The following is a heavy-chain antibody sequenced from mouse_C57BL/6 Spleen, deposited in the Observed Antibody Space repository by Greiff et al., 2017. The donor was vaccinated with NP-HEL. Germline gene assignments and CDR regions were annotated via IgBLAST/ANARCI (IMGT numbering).Heavy chain of an antibody. CDR3: ARSGDWDRFAY. CDR1: GYTFTSYW. D-gene: IGHD4-1*01. J-gene: IGHJ3*01. CDR2: IDPSDSET. Sequence: VQLQQPGAELVRPGSSVKLSCKASGYTFTSYWMHWVKQRPIQGLEWIGNIDPSDSETHYNQKFKDKATLTVDKSSSTAYMQLSSLTSEDSAVYYCARSGDWDRFAYWGQGTLVTVSA. V-gene: IGHV1-52*01.